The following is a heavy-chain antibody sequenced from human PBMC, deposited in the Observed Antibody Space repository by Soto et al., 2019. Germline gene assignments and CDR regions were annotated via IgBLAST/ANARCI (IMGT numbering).Heavy chain of an antibody. CDR3: ARDRGTVTNEDWFDP. CDR1: GGSISSGGHY. CDR2: IYYSGST. D-gene: IGHD4-17*01. J-gene: IGHJ5*02. Sequence: QVQLQESGPGLVKPSQTLSLTCTVSGGSISSGGHYWSWIRQHPGKGLEWIGYIYYSGSTYYNPSLKSRVTISVDTSKIQFSLKLSSVTAADTAVYYCARDRGTVTNEDWFDPWGQGTLVTVSS. V-gene: IGHV4-31*03.